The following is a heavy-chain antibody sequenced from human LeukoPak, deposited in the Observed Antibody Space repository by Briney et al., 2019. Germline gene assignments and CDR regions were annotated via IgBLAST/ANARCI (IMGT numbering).Heavy chain of an antibody. V-gene: IGHV3-74*01. J-gene: IGHJ6*02. D-gene: IGHD6-6*01. CDR2: INSAGSST. CDR1: GFTFSSYW. CDR3: AREYGSSSARYYYYGMDV. Sequence: GGTLRLSCAASGFTFSSYWMHWVRQAPGKGLEWVSRINSAGSSTSYADSVKGRFTISRDNAKNTLYLQMNSLRAEDTAVYYCAREYGSSSARYYYYGMDVWGQGTTVTVSS.